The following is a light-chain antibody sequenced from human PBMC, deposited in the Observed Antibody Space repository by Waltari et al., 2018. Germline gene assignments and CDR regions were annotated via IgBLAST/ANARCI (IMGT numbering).Light chain of an antibody. CDR1: QSILYSSNNKSY. V-gene: IGKV4-1*01. Sequence: TINCKSSQSILYSSNNKSYLAWYQQKPGQPPKLLIYWASTRESGVPDRFSGSGSGTDFTLTISSLQAEDVAVYYCQQYYSTPPTFGQGTKLEIK. CDR3: QQYYSTPPT. CDR2: WAS. J-gene: IGKJ2*01.